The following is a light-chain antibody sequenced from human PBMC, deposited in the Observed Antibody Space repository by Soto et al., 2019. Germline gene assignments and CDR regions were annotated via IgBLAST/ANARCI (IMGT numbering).Light chain of an antibody. V-gene: IGKV3-11*01. Sequence: EIVLTQSPATLSLSPGERATLSCRASQSVSSYLAWYQQKPGQAPRLLIYDASNRATGIPARFSGSGSGTDCTLTISSLEPEDFAVYYCQQPGTFGQGTKVEIK. J-gene: IGKJ1*01. CDR1: QSVSSY. CDR2: DAS. CDR3: QQPGT.